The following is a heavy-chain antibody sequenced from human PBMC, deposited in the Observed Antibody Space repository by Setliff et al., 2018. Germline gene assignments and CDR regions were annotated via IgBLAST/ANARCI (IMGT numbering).Heavy chain of an antibody. CDR3: AGRDVEMATIRADAFDI. V-gene: IGHV4-34*01. Sequence: SETLSLTCAVYGGSFTEYFWTWIRQSPGKGLEWIGQVSRGGHTQYNPSLKSRATISPDPSKNQFSLRLRAVTAADTAVYYCAGRDVEMATIRADAFDIWGQGTMVTVSS. J-gene: IGHJ3*02. CDR2: VSRGGHT. D-gene: IGHD5-12*01. CDR1: GGSFTEYF.